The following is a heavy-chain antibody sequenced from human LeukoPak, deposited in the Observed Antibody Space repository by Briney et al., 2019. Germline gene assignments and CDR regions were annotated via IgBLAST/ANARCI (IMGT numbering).Heavy chain of an antibody. D-gene: IGHD2-15*01. CDR3: ARDPRGGGNPFDY. V-gene: IGHV1-2*02. CDR1: GYTFTGYY. CDR2: INPNSGGT. J-gene: IGHJ4*02. Sequence: AASVKVSCKASGYTFTGYYMHWVRRAPGQGLEWMGWINPNSGGTNYAQKFQGRVTMTRDTSISTAYMELSRLRSDDTAVYYCARDPRGGGNPFDYWGQGTLVTVSS.